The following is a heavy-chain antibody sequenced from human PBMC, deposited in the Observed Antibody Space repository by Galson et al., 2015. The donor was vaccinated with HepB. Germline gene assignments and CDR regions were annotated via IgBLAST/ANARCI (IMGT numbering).Heavy chain of an antibody. D-gene: IGHD2-15*01. J-gene: IGHJ4*02. Sequence: KVSCKASGYDFSNFWIGWVRQMPGKGLEWVGIIYPGDSDTRYSPAFQGQVTFSVDRSLTTAYLEWSSLKSSDTAMFYCARGSDCSGGACYSSHFDYWGQGTLATVSS. CDR1: GYDFSNFW. CDR2: IYPGDSDT. CDR3: ARGSDCSGGACYSSHFDY. V-gene: IGHV5-51*01.